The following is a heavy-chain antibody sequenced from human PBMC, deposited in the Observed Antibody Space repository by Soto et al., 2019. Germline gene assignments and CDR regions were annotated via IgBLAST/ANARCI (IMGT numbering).Heavy chain of an antibody. CDR2: IIPIFGTA. J-gene: IGHJ6*02. V-gene: IGHV1-69*13. D-gene: IGHD5-18*01. CDR3: ARALRNTATLLAVPFYYYYGMDV. Sequence: SVKVSCKASGGTFSSYAISWVRQAPGRGLEWMGGIIPIFGTANYAQKFQGRVTITADESTSTAYMELSSLRSEDTAVYYCARALRNTATLLAVPFYYYYGMDVWGQGTTVTVSS. CDR1: GGTFSSYA.